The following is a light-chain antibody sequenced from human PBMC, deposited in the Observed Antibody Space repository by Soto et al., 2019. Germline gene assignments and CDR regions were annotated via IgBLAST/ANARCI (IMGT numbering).Light chain of an antibody. CDR2: GTF. V-gene: IGKV1-9*01. CDR1: QDIKTY. J-gene: IGKJ3*01. CDR3: QHLNNYPPFT. Sequence: IQLTQSPSSLSASVGDRVSITCRASQDIKTYLAWYQQKRGEAPELLISGTFTLQSGVPSRFNGSGSGTDFTLTISRLQPEDFATYYCQHLNNYPPFTFGPGTKVDIK.